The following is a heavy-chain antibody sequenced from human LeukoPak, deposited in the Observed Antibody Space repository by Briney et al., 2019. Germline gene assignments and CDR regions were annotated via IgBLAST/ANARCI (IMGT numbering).Heavy chain of an antibody. CDR3: ARHNRWGRYCSSTSCSGGDWFDP. CDR1: GGSFSGYY. D-gene: IGHD2-2*01. CDR2: INHSGST. Sequence: SETLSLTCAVYGGSFSGYYWSWIRQPPGKGLEWIGEINHSGSTYYNPSLKSRVTISVDTSKNQFSLKLSSVTAADTAVYYCARHNRWGRYCSSTSCSGGDWFDPWGQGTLVTVSS. V-gene: IGHV4-34*01. J-gene: IGHJ5*02.